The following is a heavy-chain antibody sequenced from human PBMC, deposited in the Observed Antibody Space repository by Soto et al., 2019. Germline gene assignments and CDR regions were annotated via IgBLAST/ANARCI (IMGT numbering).Heavy chain of an antibody. Sequence: QLQLQESGPGLVKPSETLSLTCTVSGGSISSSSYYWGWIRQPPGKGLEWIGSIYYSGSTYYNPSLYRRLTLSIDXXKNQFTPKPSSGTAADTAVYYCARHAGHSGSLIGYWGQGTLVTVSS. V-gene: IGHV4-39*01. CDR2: IYYSGST. CDR1: GGSISSSSYY. D-gene: IGHD1-26*01. CDR3: ARHAGHSGSLIGY. J-gene: IGHJ4*02.